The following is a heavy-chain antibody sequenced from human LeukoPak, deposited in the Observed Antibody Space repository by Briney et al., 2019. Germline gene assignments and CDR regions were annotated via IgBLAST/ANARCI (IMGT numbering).Heavy chain of an antibody. CDR1: GYTFTGYY. CDR3: ARTPPGWMYYYDSSGYPLFDY. Sequence: APVKVSCKASGYTFTGYYMHWVRQAPGQGLEWMGWISAYNGNTNYAQRLQGRVTMTTDTSTSTAYMELRSLRSDDTAVYYCARTPPGWMYYYDSSGYPLFDYWGQGTLVTVSS. V-gene: IGHV1-18*04. CDR2: ISAYNGNT. D-gene: IGHD3-22*01. J-gene: IGHJ4*02.